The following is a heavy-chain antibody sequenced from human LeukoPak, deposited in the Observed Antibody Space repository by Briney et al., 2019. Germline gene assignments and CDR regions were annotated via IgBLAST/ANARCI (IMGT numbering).Heavy chain of an antibody. D-gene: IGHD3-10*01. CDR3: ARDPNGSGSIDY. J-gene: IGHJ4*02. CDR1: GGSISSYY. V-gene: IGHV4-59*01. CDR2: IYYSGST. Sequence: PSETLSLTCTVSGGSISSYYWSWIRQPPGKGLEWIGYIYYSGSTNYNPSLKSRVTISVDTSKNQFSLKLSSVTAADTAVYYCARDPNGSGSIDYWGQGTLVTVSS.